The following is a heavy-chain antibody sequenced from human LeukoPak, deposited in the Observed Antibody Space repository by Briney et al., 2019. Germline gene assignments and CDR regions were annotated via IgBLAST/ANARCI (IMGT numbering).Heavy chain of an antibody. V-gene: IGHV4-59*01. Sequence: PSETLSLTCTVSGGSISSYYWSWIRQPPGEGLEWIGYIYYSGSTNYNPSLKSRVTISVDTSKNQFSLKLSSVTAADTAVYYCARVVTIFGVVIQYNWFDPWGQGTLVTVSS. CDR1: GGSISSYY. J-gene: IGHJ5*02. CDR3: ARVVTIFGVVIQYNWFDP. CDR2: IYYSGST. D-gene: IGHD3-3*01.